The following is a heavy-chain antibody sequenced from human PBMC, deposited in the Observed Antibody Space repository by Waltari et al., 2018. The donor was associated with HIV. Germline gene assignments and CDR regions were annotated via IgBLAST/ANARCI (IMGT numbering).Heavy chain of an antibody. Sequence: QVQLVESGGDLVKAGGSLRLSCAVSGFTFNDYYMSWLWQAPGRGLEWISYISGGGSITSYADSVKGRFTIFRDNTRNSVYLQLNRLRVEDTAVYYCARGPIANYFDYWGQGTLVTVSS. J-gene: IGHJ4*02. CDR1: GFTFNDYY. D-gene: IGHD6-13*01. CDR2: ISGGGSIT. CDR3: ARGPIANYFDY. V-gene: IGHV3-11*01.